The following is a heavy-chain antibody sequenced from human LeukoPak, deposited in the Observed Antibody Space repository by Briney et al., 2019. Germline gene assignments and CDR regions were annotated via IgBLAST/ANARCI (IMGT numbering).Heavy chain of an antibody. V-gene: IGHV4-38-2*01. D-gene: IGHD3-3*01. Sequence: PSETLSLTCAVSGYSISSGYYWGWIRQPPGKGLEWIGSIYHSGSTYYNPSLKSRVTISVDTSKNQFSLKLSSVTAADTAVYYCARLGTYYDFWSGYPHPPDCWGQGTLVTVSS. CDR2: IYHSGST. CDR1: GYSISSGYY. CDR3: ARLGTYYDFWSGYPHPPDC. J-gene: IGHJ4*02.